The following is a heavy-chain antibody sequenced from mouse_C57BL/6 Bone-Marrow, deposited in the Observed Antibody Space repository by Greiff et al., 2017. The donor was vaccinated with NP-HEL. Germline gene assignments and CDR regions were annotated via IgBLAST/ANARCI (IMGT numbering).Heavy chain of an antibody. J-gene: IGHJ4*01. D-gene: IGHD2-3*01. CDR2: ISNLAYSI. CDR3: ARGGWLLRAMDY. CDR1: GFTFSDYG. Sequence: EVKLVESGGGLVQPGGSLKLSCAASGFTFSDYGMAWVRQAPRKGPEWVAFISNLAYSIYYADTGTGRFTISRENAKHTRYLEMSSLRSEDTAMYYCARGGWLLRAMDYWGQGTSVTVSS. V-gene: IGHV5-15*01.